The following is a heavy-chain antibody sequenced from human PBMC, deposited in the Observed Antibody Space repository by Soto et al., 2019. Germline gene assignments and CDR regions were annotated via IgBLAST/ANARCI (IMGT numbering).Heavy chain of an antibody. Sequence: GGSLRLSCVASGLPVAGSYMAWVRQAPGKGLEWASVIYNDGTTYYSQSVEGRFTISRDTSKNTLYLQMDRLRDEDTAVYYCVRPLPSGQTHARDVWGQGTTVTVSS. CDR1: GLPVAGSY. CDR3: VRPLPSGQTHARDV. D-gene: IGHD3-10*01. V-gene: IGHV3-53*01. CDR2: IYNDGTT. J-gene: IGHJ6*02.